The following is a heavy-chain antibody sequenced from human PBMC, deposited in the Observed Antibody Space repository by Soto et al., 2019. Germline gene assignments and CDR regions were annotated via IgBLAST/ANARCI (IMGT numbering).Heavy chain of an antibody. Sequence: SETLSLTCAVYGGPISSSNWRNWDRQPPGKGLEWIGEIYHSGSTNYNPSLKSRVTISVDKSKNQFSLQLSSVTAADTALYYCATRGRGSFAALPPVIHPWGQGTQVTF. CDR3: ATRGRGSFAALPPVIHP. J-gene: IGHJ5*02. V-gene: IGHV4-4*02. CDR1: GGPISSSNW. D-gene: IGHD2-21*02. CDR2: IYHSGST.